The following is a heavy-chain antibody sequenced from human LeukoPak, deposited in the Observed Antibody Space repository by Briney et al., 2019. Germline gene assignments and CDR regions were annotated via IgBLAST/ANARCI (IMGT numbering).Heavy chain of an antibody. D-gene: IGHD3-3*01. J-gene: IGHJ3*02. CDR2: INHSGST. Sequence: PSGTLSLTCAVYGGSFSGYYWSWIRQPPGKGLEWIGEINHSGSTNYNPSLKSRVTISVDTSKNQFSLKLSSVTAADTAVYYCARLSRFLEWLLRHDAFDIWGQGTMVTVSS. V-gene: IGHV4-34*01. CDR1: GGSFSGYY. CDR3: ARLSRFLEWLLRHDAFDI.